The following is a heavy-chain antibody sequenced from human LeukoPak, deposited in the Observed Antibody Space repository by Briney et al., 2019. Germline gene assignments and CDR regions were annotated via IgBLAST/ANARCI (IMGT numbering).Heavy chain of an antibody. D-gene: IGHD6-13*01. Sequence: PSQTLSLTCAISGDSVSSNSAAWNWIRQSPSRGLEWLGRTYYRSKWYNDYAISVKSRMTINPDTSKNQFSLQLHFVTPEDTALYYCVRAKDIVAAGTNAFDIWGQGTMVTVSS. J-gene: IGHJ3*02. CDR1: GDSVSSNSAA. V-gene: IGHV6-1*01. CDR3: VRAKDIVAAGTNAFDI. CDR2: TYYRSKWYN.